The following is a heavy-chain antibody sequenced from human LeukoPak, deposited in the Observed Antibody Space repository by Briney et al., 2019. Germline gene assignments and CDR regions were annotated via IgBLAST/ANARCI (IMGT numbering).Heavy chain of an antibody. D-gene: IGHD5-18*01. V-gene: IGHV1-69*05. J-gene: IGHJ4*02. CDR3: AREGDSYGLTYFDY. CDR1: GYTFTGYY. Sequence: SVKVSCKASGYTFTGYYTHWVRQAPGQGLEWMGRIIPIFGTANYAQKFQGRVTITTDESTSTAYMELSSLRSEDTAVYYCAREGDSYGLTYFDYWGQGTLVTVSS. CDR2: IIPIFGTA.